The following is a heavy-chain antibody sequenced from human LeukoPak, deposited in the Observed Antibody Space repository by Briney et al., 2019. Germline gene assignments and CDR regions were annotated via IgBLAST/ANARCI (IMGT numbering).Heavy chain of an antibody. CDR2: ISGSGGST. Sequence: GGPLRLSCAASGFTFSSYGMSWVRQAPGKGLEWVSAISGSGGSTYYADSVRGRFTISRDNAKNSLYLQMNSLRAEDTAVYYCAELGITMIGGVWGKGTTVTISS. V-gene: IGHV3-23*01. CDR3: AELGITMIGGV. CDR1: GFTFSSYG. J-gene: IGHJ6*04. D-gene: IGHD3-10*02.